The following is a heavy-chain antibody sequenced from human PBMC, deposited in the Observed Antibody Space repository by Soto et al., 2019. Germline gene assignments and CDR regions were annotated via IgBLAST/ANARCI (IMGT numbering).Heavy chain of an antibody. V-gene: IGHV1-69*12. Sequence: QVQLVQSGAEVKKPGSSVKVSCKASGGTFSSYAISWVRQAPGQGLEWMGGIIPIFGTADYAQKFQGRVTLTADEPTSTAYMELSSLRSEDRAVYYCASQLTGDYYYYGMDVWGQGTTVTVSS. J-gene: IGHJ6*02. CDR3: ASQLTGDYYYYGMDV. D-gene: IGHD7-27*01. CDR1: GGTFSSYA. CDR2: IIPIFGTA.